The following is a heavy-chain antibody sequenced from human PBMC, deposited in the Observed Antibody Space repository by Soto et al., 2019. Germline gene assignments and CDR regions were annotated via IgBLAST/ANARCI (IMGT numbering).Heavy chain of an antibody. CDR3: AREASVLIPAAQPSRFDS. CDR1: GYSFMKYG. V-gene: IGHV1-18*01. J-gene: IGHJ4*02. CDR2: ISPYSGYT. D-gene: IGHD2-2*01. Sequence: VSVKIPCKGSGYSFMKYGINWVRQAPGQGLEWVGWISPYSGYTHSAQKFHGRLTLTTATAASTAYMELRILRSADTALYYCAREASVLIPAAQPSRFDSWGQGTLVTVS.